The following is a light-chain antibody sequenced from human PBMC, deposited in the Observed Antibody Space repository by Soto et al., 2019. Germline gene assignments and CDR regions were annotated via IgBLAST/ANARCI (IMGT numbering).Light chain of an antibody. CDR2: ATS. J-gene: IGKJ1*01. CDR3: QQFGISPWT. CDR1: RIIGHNY. V-gene: IGKV3-20*01. Sequence: DNVMTQSPDTLSVSPGDRATLSCRASRIIGHNYLAWYQQKRGQPPRLLIYATSTRATGIPDRFSGSGSVTNFTLTISRLEPEVFAVYYCQQFGISPWTFGQGTKVEIK.